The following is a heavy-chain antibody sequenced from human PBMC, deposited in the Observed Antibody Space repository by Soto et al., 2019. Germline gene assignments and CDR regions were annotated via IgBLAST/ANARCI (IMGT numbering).Heavy chain of an antibody. CDR1: GYTFTSYG. CDR2: ISAYNGNT. Sequence: QVQLVQSGAEVKKPGASVKVSCKASGYTFTSYGISWVRQAPGQGLEWMGWISAYNGNTNYAQKLQGRVTXXTXXXXXXXXXXXRSXRSDDTAVYYCASSLYDSSPGNFDYWGQGTLVTVSS. V-gene: IGHV1-18*01. D-gene: IGHD3-22*01. CDR3: ASSLYDSSPGNFDY. J-gene: IGHJ4*02.